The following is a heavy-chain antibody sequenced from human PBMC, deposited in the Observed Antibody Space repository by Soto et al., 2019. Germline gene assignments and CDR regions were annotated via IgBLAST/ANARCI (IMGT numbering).Heavy chain of an antibody. V-gene: IGHV1-69*06. CDR2: IIPIFGTS. J-gene: IGHJ4*02. D-gene: IGHD2-15*01. Sequence: QVQLVQSGAEVKKPGSSVKVSCKASGGTSSSYAISWVRQAPGQGLEWMGVIIPIFGTSNYAQKFQGRVTVTADKSPSTAYMELTSLRYEDTAVYYCAREGWYETQRYYFDFWGQGTLVTVSS. CDR1: GGTSSSYA. CDR3: AREGWYETQRYYFDF.